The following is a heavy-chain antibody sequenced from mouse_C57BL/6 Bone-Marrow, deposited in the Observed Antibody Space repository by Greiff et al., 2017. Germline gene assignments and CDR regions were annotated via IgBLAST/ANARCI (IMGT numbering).Heavy chain of an antibody. CDR3: AREGGDSSGYPAWFAY. D-gene: IGHD3-2*02. J-gene: IGHJ3*01. CDR2: IDPSDSYT. CDR1: GYTFTSYW. Sequence: QVQLQQPGAELVMPGASVKLSCKASGYTFTSYWMHWVKQRPGQGLEWIGEIDPSDSYTNYNQKFKGKSTLTVDKSSSTAYMQLSSRTSEDSAVYYCAREGGDSSGYPAWFAYWGQGTLVTVSA. V-gene: IGHV1-69*01.